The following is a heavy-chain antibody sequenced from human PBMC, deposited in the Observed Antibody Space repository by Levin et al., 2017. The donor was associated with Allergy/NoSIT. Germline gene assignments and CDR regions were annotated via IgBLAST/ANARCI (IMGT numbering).Heavy chain of an antibody. D-gene: IGHD4-17*01. CDR2: GSYSGNT. CDR3: ARRNYGDYDHYFIY. CDR1: GGSISSHY. V-gene: IGHV4-59*11. J-gene: IGHJ4*02. Sequence: GSLRLSCTVSGGSISSHYWSWIRQPPGKGLEWIGYGSYSGNTKYNPSLQSRVTISVDTSKNLFSLKLTSVTAADTAVYYCARRNYGDYDHYFIYWGQGTLVTVSS.